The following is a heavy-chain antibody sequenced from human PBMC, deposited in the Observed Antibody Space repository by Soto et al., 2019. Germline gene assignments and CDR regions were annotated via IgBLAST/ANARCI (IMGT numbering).Heavy chain of an antibody. V-gene: IGHV1-18*01. CDR3: ARDGLRFLEWLFDSGLEFDY. D-gene: IGHD3-3*01. Sequence: GASVKVSCKASGYTFTSYVIRWVRQAPGQGLEWMGWISAYNGNTNYAQKLQGRVTMTTDTSTSTAYMELRSLRSDDTAVYYCARDGLRFLEWLFDSGLEFDYWGQGTLVTVSS. J-gene: IGHJ4*02. CDR2: ISAYNGNT. CDR1: GYTFTSYV.